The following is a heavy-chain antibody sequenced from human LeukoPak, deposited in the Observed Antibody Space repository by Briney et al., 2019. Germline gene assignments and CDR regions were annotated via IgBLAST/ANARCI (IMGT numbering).Heavy chain of an antibody. Sequence: ASVKVSCKASGYTFTSYGISWVRQAPGQGLEWMGWISAYNGNTNYAQKLQGRVTMTTDTSTSTAYMELRSPRSDDTAVYYCARDGNVDTAMLEVYWGQGTLVTVSS. CDR2: ISAYNGNT. D-gene: IGHD5-18*01. V-gene: IGHV1-18*01. CDR1: GYTFTSYG. CDR3: ARDGNVDTAMLEVY. J-gene: IGHJ4*02.